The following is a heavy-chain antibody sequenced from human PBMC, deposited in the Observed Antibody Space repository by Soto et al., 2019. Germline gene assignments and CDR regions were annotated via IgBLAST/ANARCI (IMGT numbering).Heavy chain of an antibody. D-gene: IGHD2-15*01. J-gene: IGHJ5*02. CDR1: GFTFSSYA. CDR2: ISYDGSNK. Sequence: QVQLVESGGGVVQPGRSLRLSCAASGFTFSSYAMHWVRQAPGKGLEWVAVISYDGSNKYYADSVKGRFTISRDNSKNPLYLQMNSLRAEDTAVYYCARGGQGGKGFRWFDPWGQGTLVTVSS. CDR3: ARGGQGGKGFRWFDP. V-gene: IGHV3-30-3*01.